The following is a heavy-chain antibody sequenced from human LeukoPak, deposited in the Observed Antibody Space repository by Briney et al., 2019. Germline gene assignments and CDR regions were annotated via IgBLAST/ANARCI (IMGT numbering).Heavy chain of an antibody. CDR1: GGSINNYY. Sequence: SETLSLTCTVSGGSINNYYWSWIRQSPEKGLEWIGNTYYSGNTKYNPSLKSRVAISVDTSKNQVSLKLSSVTAADTAVYYCARHVGKGVFDIWGQGKMVTVSS. CDR2: TYYSGNT. D-gene: IGHD1-1*01. CDR3: ARHVGKGVFDI. J-gene: IGHJ3*02. V-gene: IGHV4-59*08.